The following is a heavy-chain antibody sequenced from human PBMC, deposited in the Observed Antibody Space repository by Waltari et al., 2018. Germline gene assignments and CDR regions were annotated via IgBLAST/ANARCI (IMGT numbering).Heavy chain of an antibody. CDR3: ARVSFWNYYDSSGYLNYYYGMDV. D-gene: IGHD3-22*01. Sequence: EVQLLESGGGLVQPGGSLRLSCAAYGFTFSSYAMNWVRQAPGKGLEWVSYISSSSSTIYNEDSGKGRFTISRDNAKNPLYLQMNGLRAEDTAVYYCARVSFWNYYDSSGYLNYYYGMDVWGQGTTVTVSS. V-gene: IGHV3-48*01. CDR1: GFTFSSYA. J-gene: IGHJ6*02. CDR2: ISSSSSTI.